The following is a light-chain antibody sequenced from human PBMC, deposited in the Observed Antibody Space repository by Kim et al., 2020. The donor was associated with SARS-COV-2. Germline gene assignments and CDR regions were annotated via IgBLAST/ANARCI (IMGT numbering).Light chain of an antibody. V-gene: IGLV3-19*01. Sequence: AVGQQTRITCQGDSRRNYYLSWYQQKPGQAAVLVIHGKHNRPSAISDRRSGSSSGNTASLTITGAQAEDEADYYCNTRDISGNHLVFGGGTQLTVL. CDR1: SRRNYY. CDR2: GKH. CDR3: NTRDISGNHLV. J-gene: IGLJ3*02.